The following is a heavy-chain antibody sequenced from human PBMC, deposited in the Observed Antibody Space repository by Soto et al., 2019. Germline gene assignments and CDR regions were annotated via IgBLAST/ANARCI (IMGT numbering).Heavy chain of an antibody. CDR1: GFTFSNYA. V-gene: IGHV3-30-3*01. J-gene: IGHJ4*02. CDR2: ISFDGSKK. D-gene: IGHD2-15*01. CDR3: ARDSSTAVVIAATPDY. Sequence: GSLRLSCAASGFTFSNYAVHWVRQAPGKGLEWVAVISFDGSKKYYADSVKGRFSISRDNTRNTLYLQMSSLRAEDTAVYYCARDSSTAVVIAATPDYWGRGTLVTVSS.